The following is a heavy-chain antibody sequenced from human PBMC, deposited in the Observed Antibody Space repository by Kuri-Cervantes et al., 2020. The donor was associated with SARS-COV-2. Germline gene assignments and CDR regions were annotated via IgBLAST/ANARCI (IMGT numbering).Heavy chain of an antibody. Sequence: ETLSLTCAASGFTVSTNYMSWVRQAPGKGLEWVSIIYSGGTTYYADSVKGRFTISRDNSKNTVNLQMNSLRGEDTALYYCARAGYSTGWFPDWYFGLWGRGTLVTVSS. J-gene: IGHJ2*01. D-gene: IGHD6-19*01. CDR2: IYSGGTT. CDR3: ARAGYSTGWFPDWYFGL. V-gene: IGHV3-53*01. CDR1: GFTVSTNY.